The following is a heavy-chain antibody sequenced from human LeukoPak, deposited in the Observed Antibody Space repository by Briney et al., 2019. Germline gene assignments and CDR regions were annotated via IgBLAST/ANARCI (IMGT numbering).Heavy chain of an antibody. J-gene: IGHJ5*02. CDR2: IKQDGGEK. Sequence: GGPLRLSCAASGFTFSNYWMIWVRQAPGKGLEWVANIKQDGGEKRYADSVRGRFTVSRDNAHTSLYLQMSSLRAEDTALYYCARASDPWLQLTWGQGTLVTVSS. CDR1: GFTFSNYW. D-gene: IGHD5-24*01. V-gene: IGHV3-7*05. CDR3: ARASDPWLQLT.